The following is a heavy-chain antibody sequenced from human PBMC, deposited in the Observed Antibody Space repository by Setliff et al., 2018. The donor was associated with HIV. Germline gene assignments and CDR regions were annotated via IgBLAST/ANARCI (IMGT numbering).Heavy chain of an antibody. Sequence: GASVKVSCKASGYNFTDYDINWVRQATGQGLEWMGWMNPNNGNTGYAEKFQGRVTMTRDTSISTAYMELSSLRSDDTAVYYCARAVASKNIRGEYYFDYWGQGTLVTVSS. CDR1: GYNFTDYD. CDR2: MNPNNGNT. D-gene: IGHD3-16*01. J-gene: IGHJ4*02. V-gene: IGHV1-8*02. CDR3: ARAVASKNIRGEYYFDY.